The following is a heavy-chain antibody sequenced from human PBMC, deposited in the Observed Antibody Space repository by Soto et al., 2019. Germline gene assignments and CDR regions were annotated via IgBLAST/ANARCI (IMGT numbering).Heavy chain of an antibody. CDR2: IYYTGST. CDR3: VKGGSSKFDP. D-gene: IGHD1-26*01. CDR1: GVSISRNY. V-gene: IGHV4-59*01. Sequence: PSETLSLTCTVSGVSISRNYWSWIRQPPGKGLEWIGYIYYTGSTNYNPSLKSRVTISVDTSKNQFALKLSSVTAADTAVYYCVKGGSSKFDPWGQGTLVTVSS. J-gene: IGHJ5*02.